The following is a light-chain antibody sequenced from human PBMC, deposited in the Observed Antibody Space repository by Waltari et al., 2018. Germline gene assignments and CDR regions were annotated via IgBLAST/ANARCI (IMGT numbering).Light chain of an antibody. V-gene: IGKV3-20*01. J-gene: IGKJ1*01. Sequence: EIVLTQSPGTLSLSPGARATLSCRASQSIGRSLVWYQQKPGQAPRLIIYDVSRRATGIPDRFSGSGYGTDFSLTISRLEPEDFAVYYCQKYERLPATFGQGTTVEIK. CDR2: DVS. CDR3: QKYERLPAT. CDR1: QSIGRS.